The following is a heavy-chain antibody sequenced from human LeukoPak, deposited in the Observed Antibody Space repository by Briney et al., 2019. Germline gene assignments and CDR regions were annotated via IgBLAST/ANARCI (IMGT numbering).Heavy chain of an antibody. D-gene: IGHD1-26*01. CDR1: GFTFTSSA. Sequence: TSVKVSCKASGFTFTSSAVQWVRQARGQRLEWIGWIVVGSGNTNYAQKFQERVTITRDMSTSTVYMELSSLRAEDTAVYYCARGGSGIYRTYNWFDPWGQGTLVTVSS. CDR2: IVVGSGNT. V-gene: IGHV1-58*01. J-gene: IGHJ5*02. CDR3: ARGGSGIYRTYNWFDP.